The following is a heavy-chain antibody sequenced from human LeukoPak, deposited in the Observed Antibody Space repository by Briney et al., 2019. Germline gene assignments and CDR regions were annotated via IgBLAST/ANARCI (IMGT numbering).Heavy chain of an antibody. J-gene: IGHJ2*01. CDR1: GGSIRSYY. Sequence: SETLSLTCTVSGGSIRSYYWSWIRQPPGMGLEWIGYIHYSGSTTYNPFLKSRITISVDTSKNQFSLKLSSVTAADTAVYFCARDFGGSDGYTGYWYFDLWGRGTLVTVSS. CDR2: IHYSGST. D-gene: IGHD5-24*01. CDR3: ARDFGGSDGYTGYWYFDL. V-gene: IGHV4-59*01.